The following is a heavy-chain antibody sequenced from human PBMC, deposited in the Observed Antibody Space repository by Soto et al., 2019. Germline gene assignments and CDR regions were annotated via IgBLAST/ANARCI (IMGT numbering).Heavy chain of an antibody. CDR1: GFTFSRYA. CDR3: AKGEDHYDSSGYYLLDY. V-gene: IGHV3-23*04. CDR2: ISGSGGAT. Sequence: EVQLVESGGGLVKPGGSLRLSCAASGFTFSRYAMSWVRQAPGKGLEWVAVISGSGGATYYADSVKGRFTISRDSSKNTLYLQMNNLRAEDTAVYYCAKGEDHYDSSGYYLLDYWGQGTLVTVSS. D-gene: IGHD3-22*01. J-gene: IGHJ4*02.